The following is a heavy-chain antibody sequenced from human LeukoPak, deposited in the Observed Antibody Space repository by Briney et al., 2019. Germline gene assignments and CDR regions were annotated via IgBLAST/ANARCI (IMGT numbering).Heavy chain of an antibody. CDR2: IYPGDSDT. Sequence: GESLKISCKGSGYSFTSYWIGWVRQMPGKGLEWMGIIYPGDSDTRYSPSFQGQVTISADKSISTAYLQWSSLKASGTAMYCCARARPQWLLRYYFDYWGQGTLVTVSS. V-gene: IGHV5-51*01. CDR3: ARARPQWLLRYYFDY. J-gene: IGHJ4*02. D-gene: IGHD3-22*01. CDR1: GYSFTSYW.